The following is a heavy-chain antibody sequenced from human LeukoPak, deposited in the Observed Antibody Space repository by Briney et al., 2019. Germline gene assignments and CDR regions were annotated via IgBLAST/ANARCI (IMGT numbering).Heavy chain of an antibody. CDR3: AHYYGGDLFDY. CDR1: GFSLSTSGVG. CDR2: IYWNDDK. Sequence: SGPTLVKPTQTLTLTCTFSGFSLSTSGVGVGWIRQPPGKTLEWLALIYWNDDKRYSPSLKSRLIITKDTSKNQVVLTMTNMDPVVTATYYCAHYYGGDLFDYWGQGTLVTVSS. D-gene: IGHD4-17*01. V-gene: IGHV2-5*01. J-gene: IGHJ4*02.